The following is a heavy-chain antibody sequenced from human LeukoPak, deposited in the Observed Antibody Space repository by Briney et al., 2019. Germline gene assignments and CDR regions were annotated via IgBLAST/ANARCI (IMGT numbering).Heavy chain of an antibody. CDR3: ARPNYDSSGYYGGSYYFDY. V-gene: IGHV4-34*01. J-gene: IGHJ4*02. CDR2: INHSGST. Sequence: PSETLSLTCAVYGGSFSDYYWTWIRQPPGEGLEWIGEINHSGSTNYNPSLTGRVTMSVDTSRNHFSLKLSSVTAADTAVYYCARPNYDSSGYYGGSYYFDYWGQGTLVTVSS. CDR1: GGSFSDYY. D-gene: IGHD3-22*01.